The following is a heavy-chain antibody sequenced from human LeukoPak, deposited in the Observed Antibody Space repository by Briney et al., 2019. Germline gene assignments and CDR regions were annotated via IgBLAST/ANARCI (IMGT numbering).Heavy chain of an antibody. CDR3: ATDRGYSYGLVAFDY. V-gene: IGHV1-24*01. D-gene: IGHD5-18*01. CDR2: FDPEDGET. J-gene: IGHJ4*02. CDR1: GYTLTELS. Sequence: ASVKVSCKVSGYTLTELSMHWVRQAPGKGLEWMGGFDPEDGETIYAQKFQGRVTMTEDTSTDTAYMELSSLRSEDTAVYYCATDRGYSYGLVAFDYWGQGTLVTVSS.